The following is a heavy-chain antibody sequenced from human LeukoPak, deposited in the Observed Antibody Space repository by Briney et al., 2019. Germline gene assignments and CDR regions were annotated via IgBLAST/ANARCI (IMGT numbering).Heavy chain of an antibody. D-gene: IGHD4-17*01. CDR3: ARAPWVTTIYYYYGVDV. CDR2: IIPIFGTA. Sequence: SVKVSCTASGGTFSSYAISWVRQAPGQGLEWMGGIIPIFGTANYAQKFQGRVTITADKSTSTAYMELSSLRSEDTAVYYCARAPWVTTIYYYYGVDVWGKGTTVTVSS. CDR1: GGTFSSYA. V-gene: IGHV1-69*06. J-gene: IGHJ6*04.